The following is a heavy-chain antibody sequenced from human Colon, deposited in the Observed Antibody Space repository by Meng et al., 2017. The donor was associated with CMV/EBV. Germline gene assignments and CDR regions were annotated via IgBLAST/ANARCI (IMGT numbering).Heavy chain of an antibody. V-gene: IGHV3-23*01. CDR1: FSSYA. Sequence: FSSYAMSWVRQSPETGLLWVSTISGSGGSTSYADSVKGRFTISRDNSKTTLYLQMNSLRADDTAVYYCAKDKYYYDSSGYYRNPVFDYWGQGTLVTVSS. CDR2: ISGSGGST. CDR3: AKDKYYYDSSGYYRNPVFDY. J-gene: IGHJ4*02. D-gene: IGHD3-22*01.